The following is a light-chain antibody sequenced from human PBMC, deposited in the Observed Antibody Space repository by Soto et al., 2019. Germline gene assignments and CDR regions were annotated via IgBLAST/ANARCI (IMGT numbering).Light chain of an antibody. Sequence: QSVLTQPASVSGSPGQSITISCTGASSDVGDCNYVSWYQEHPGQVPKLIIFEVTTRPSGVSDRFSGSRSGNTASLTISGLQAEDEADYYCLSHTGSRTLFGGGTKVTVL. J-gene: IGLJ3*02. CDR1: SSDVGDCNY. CDR3: LSHTGSRTL. CDR2: EVT. V-gene: IGLV2-14*01.